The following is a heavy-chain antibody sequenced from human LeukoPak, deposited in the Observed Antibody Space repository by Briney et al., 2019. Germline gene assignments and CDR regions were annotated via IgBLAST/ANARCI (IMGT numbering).Heavy chain of an antibody. J-gene: IGHJ3*02. CDR1: GFTLSIYA. D-gene: IGHD3-16*01. CDR2: ISYDGNKE. V-gene: IGHV3-30-3*02. Sequence: GRSLRLSCAASGFTLSIYAIHWVRQTPGKGLEWVAVISYDGNKEYYADSVKGRFTISRDNSNNTLYLQMNGLRAEDTAVYYCAKTRGGSLHDGFDIWGQGTMVTVSS. CDR3: AKTRGGSLHDGFDI.